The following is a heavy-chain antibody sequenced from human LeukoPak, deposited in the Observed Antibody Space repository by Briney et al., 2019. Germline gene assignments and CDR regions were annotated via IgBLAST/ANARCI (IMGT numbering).Heavy chain of an antibody. J-gene: IGHJ6*02. D-gene: IGHD2-21*01. V-gene: IGHV3-74*01. CDR3: TRDYSYAMAV. Sequence: PGGSLRLSCAASGFTFSSAWMHWVRQTPGKGLVWVSRINSDGSSTNYADSVKGRFTISRDNAKNMVNLQMNSLRAEDTAIYYCTRDYSYAMAVWGQGTTVTVS. CDR2: INSDGSST. CDR1: GFTFSSAW.